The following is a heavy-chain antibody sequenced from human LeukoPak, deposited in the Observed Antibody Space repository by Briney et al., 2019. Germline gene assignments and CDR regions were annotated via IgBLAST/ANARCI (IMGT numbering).Heavy chain of an antibody. D-gene: IGHD6-19*01. J-gene: IGHJ4*02. V-gene: IGHV4-4*07. CDR2: IYTSGST. Sequence: SETLSLTCTVSGGSISSYYWSWIRQPAGKGLEWIGRIYTSGSTNYNPSLKSRVTMSVDTSKNQFSLKLSSVTAADTAVYYCAKASSGYSSGWYRYWGQGTLVTVSS. CDR1: GGSISSYY. CDR3: AKASSGYSSGWYRY.